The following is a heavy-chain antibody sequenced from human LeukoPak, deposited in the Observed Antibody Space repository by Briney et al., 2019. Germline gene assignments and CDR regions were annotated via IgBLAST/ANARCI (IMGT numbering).Heavy chain of an antibody. Sequence: GGSWRFSWAPSGFPFIGYERTWVRKAPGKGLEWVSYISSSGSTIYYADSVKGRFTISRDNAKNSLYLQMNSLRAEDTAVYYCARGYSSQFDYWGQGTLVTVSS. V-gene: IGHV3-48*03. CDR1: GFPFIGYE. CDR2: ISSSGSTI. J-gene: IGHJ4*02. D-gene: IGHD6-13*01. CDR3: ARGYSSQFDY.